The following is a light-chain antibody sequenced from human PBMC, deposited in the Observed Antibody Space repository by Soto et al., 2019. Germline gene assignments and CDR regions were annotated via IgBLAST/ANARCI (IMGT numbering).Light chain of an antibody. Sequence: DIHMTQSPSSLSSSGGDRVTITCRASQSINTKLNWYQQKPGKVPNLLIYAASSLQTGVPSRFSGSGSGTDFTLTISSLQPEDFATYYCQQSYKSPPTFGPGTKV. V-gene: IGKV1-39*01. CDR3: QQSYKSPPT. J-gene: IGKJ1*01. CDR2: AAS. CDR1: QSINTK.